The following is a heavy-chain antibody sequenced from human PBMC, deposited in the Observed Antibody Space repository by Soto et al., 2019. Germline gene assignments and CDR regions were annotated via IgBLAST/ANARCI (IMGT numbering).Heavy chain of an antibody. V-gene: IGHV1-58*02. Sequence: SVKVSCKASGFTFTSSAMQWVRQARGQRLEWIGWIVVGSGNTNYAQKFQERVTITRDMSTSTAYMELSSLRSEDTAVYYCAADPHSGSYYGYYYYGMDVWGQGTTVTVSS. CDR3: AADPHSGSYYGYYYYGMDV. CDR1: GFTFTSSA. D-gene: IGHD1-26*01. CDR2: IVVGSGNT. J-gene: IGHJ6*02.